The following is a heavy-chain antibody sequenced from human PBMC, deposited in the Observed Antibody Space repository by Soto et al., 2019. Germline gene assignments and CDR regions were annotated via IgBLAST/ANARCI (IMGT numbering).Heavy chain of an antibody. CDR3: ARGWGYDSNDYYYAY. CDR1: GGPFSRHA. J-gene: IGHJ4*02. V-gene: IGHV1-69*01. D-gene: IGHD3-22*01. CDR2: IIPIFGTA. Sequence: VQLVPSGAEVRKPGSSVTVSCKASGGPFSRHAIRWVRQAPGQGLAWMGGIIPIFGTANHAQKFQGRVPIIADESTSTVYRELSSLRSEDTAMYYCARGWGYDSNDYYYAYWGQGTLVIVSS.